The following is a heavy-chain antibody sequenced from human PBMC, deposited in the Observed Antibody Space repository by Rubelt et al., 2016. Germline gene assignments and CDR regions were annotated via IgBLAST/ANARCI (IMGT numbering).Heavy chain of an antibody. CDR1: GGPISSYY. D-gene: IGHD6-19*01. CDR2: ITYSGST. Sequence: QVQLQESGPGLVKPSETLSLTCTVSGGPISSYYWSWIRQPPGKGLEWIGYITYSGSTNYNPSLKIRVTISVDKSKNLFSRKLSSVTAADTAVYYCARYRIAVAGFDYWGQGTLVTGSS. J-gene: IGHJ4*02. CDR3: ARYRIAVAGFDY. V-gene: IGHV4-59*08.